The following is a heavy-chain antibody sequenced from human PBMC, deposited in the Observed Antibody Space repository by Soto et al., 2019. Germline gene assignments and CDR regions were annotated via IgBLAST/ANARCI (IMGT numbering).Heavy chain of an antibody. Sequence: PGESLKISCKGSGYSFTSYWVGWVRQMPGKGLESMGIIYPGDSDTRYSPSFQGQVTISADKSISTAYLQWSSLKASDTAMYYYARTAAAGKYYYGMEVWGQGTTVTVSS. CDR3: ARTAAAGKYYYGMEV. CDR2: IYPGDSDT. J-gene: IGHJ6*02. D-gene: IGHD6-13*01. V-gene: IGHV5-51*01. CDR1: GYSFTSYW.